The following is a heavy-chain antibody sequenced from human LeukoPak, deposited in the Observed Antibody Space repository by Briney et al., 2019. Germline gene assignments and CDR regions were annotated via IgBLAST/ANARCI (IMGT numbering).Heavy chain of an antibody. J-gene: IGHJ4*02. V-gene: IGHV1-2*02. Sequence: GASVKVSCKASGYTFTDYYLHWVRQAPGQGFEWMGWINPNSGDTNYAQKFQGRVTMTRDTSISTAHMEMSRLRSDDTAVYYFARANFLYCSSTTCLFDYCGQGTLVTVSS. CDR2: INPNSGDT. D-gene: IGHD2-2*01. CDR1: GYTFTDYY. CDR3: ARANFLYCSSTTCLFDY.